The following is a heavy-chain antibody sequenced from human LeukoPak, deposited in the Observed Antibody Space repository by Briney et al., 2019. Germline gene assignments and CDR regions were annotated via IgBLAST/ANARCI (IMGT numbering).Heavy chain of an antibody. V-gene: IGHV1-2*02. CDR3: ARGHDVAASFDY. CDR2: INQSSGT. Sequence: ASVKVSRKASGYTFTDYYMVWVRQTTGQGLEWLGWINQSSGTYYAKKSQGRVTMTRDTSIRAAYMELSRLRTDDTALYYCARGHDVAASFDYWGQGTLVT. CDR1: GYTFTDYY. J-gene: IGHJ4*02. D-gene: IGHD6-19*01.